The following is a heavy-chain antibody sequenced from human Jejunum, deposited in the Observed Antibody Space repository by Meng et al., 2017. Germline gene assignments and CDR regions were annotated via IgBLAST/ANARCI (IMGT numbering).Heavy chain of an antibody. V-gene: IGHV3-23*01. J-gene: IGHJ4*03. CDR1: GFTFSNYA. D-gene: IGHD6-19*01. Sequence: GESLKIPCAASGFTFSNYAMCWVRQAPGKGLDWVSSISGSAGSTFYEDSVKGRFTISRDNSKNTLFLQMKSLRAEDTAVYYCARRIAESGAEGVDHWGHGTRVTGAS. CDR3: ARRIAESGAEGVDH. CDR2: ISGSAGST.